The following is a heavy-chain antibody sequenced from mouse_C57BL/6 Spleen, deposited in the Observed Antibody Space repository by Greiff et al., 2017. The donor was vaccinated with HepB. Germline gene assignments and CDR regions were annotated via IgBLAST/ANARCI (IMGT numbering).Heavy chain of an antibody. Sequence: QVQLQQSGAELVKPGASVKISCKASGYAFSSYWMNWVKQRPGKGLEWIGQIYPGDGDTNYNGKFKGKATLTADKSSSTAYMQLSSLTSEDSAVYFCARRGYDYDVYFDVWGTGTTVTVSS. CDR2: IYPGDGDT. CDR1: GYAFSSYW. V-gene: IGHV1-80*01. CDR3: ARRGYDYDVYFDV. J-gene: IGHJ1*03. D-gene: IGHD2-4*01.